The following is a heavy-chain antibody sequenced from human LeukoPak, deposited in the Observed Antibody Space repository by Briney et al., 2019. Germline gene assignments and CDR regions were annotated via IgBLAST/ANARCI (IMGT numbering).Heavy chain of an antibody. V-gene: IGHV3-11*05. CDR2: ISSRSSYR. CDR1: GFRFSDYY. D-gene: IGHD3-22*01. J-gene: IGHJ4*02. CDR3: ARDIGTYDSSSYYSYY. Sequence: GGSLRLSCAASGFRFSDYYMSWIRQAPGKGLEWVSYISSRSSYRNYADSVKGRFTISRDNAKNSLYLQMNSLRAEDTAVYYCARDIGTYDSSSYYSYYWGQGTLVTVSS.